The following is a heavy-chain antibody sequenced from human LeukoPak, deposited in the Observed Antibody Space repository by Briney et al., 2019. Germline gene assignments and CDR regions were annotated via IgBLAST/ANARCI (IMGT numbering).Heavy chain of an antibody. CDR2: INPNSGGT. V-gene: IGHV1-2*02. D-gene: IGHD1-26*01. CDR1: GYTSTSYY. J-gene: IGHJ3*02. Sequence: ASVKASCKASGYTSTSYYMHWVRQAPGQGLEWMGWINPNSGGTNYAQKFQGRVTMTRDTSISTAYMELSRLRSDDTAVYYCARELGEAGANAFDIWGQGTMVTVSS. CDR3: ARELGEAGANAFDI.